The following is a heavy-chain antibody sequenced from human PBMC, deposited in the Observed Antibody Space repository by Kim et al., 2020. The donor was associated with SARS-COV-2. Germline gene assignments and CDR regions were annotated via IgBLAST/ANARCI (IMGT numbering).Heavy chain of an antibody. CDR2: ISYDGSNK. D-gene: IGHD5-18*01. CDR3: ARGTRGYSYDTNFDY. V-gene: IGHV3-30*04. J-gene: IGHJ4*01. CDR1: GFTFSSYA. Sequence: GGSLRLSCAASGFTFSSYAMHWVRQDPGKGLEWVAVISYDGSNKYYADSVKGRFTISRDNSKNTLYLQMNSLRAEDTAVYYCARGTRGYSYDTNFDYWC.